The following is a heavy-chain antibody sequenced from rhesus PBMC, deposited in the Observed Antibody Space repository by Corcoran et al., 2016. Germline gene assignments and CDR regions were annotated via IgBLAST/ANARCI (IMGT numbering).Heavy chain of an antibody. V-gene: IGHV4-80*01. CDR2: INGNGGST. CDR1: GASISSHW. Sequence: QVQLQESGPGLVKPSETLSLTCTVSGASISSHWWSWTRQPPGKGLEWIGEINGNGGSTNYNPSLKSRVTLSKDASKNQFSLKLSSVTAADTAVYYCAREVTSNVIDYWGQGVLVTVSS. J-gene: IGHJ4*01. D-gene: IGHD2-2*01. CDR3: AREVTSNVIDY.